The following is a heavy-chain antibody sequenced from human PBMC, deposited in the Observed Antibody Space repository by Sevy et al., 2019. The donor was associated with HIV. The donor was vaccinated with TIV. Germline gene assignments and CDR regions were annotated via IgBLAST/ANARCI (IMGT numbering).Heavy chain of an antibody. Sequence: GGSLRLSCAASGFTLSSYGMHWVRQAPGKGLEWVAFIRYDGSNKYYADSVKGRFTISRDNSKNTLYLQMNSLRAEDTAVYYCAKDLGDYCSSTSCYAPDYWGQGTLVTVSS. J-gene: IGHJ4*02. CDR3: AKDLGDYCSSTSCYAPDY. CDR1: GFTLSSYG. CDR2: IRYDGSNK. D-gene: IGHD2-2*01. V-gene: IGHV3-30*02.